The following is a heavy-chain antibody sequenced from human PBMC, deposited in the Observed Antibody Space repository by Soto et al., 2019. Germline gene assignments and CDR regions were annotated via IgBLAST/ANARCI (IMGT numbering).Heavy chain of an antibody. CDR3: AHRVLRTVFGLVTTTAIYFDF. D-gene: IGHD3-3*01. V-gene: IGHV2-5*02. CDR2: IYWDDEK. CDR1: GFSLSTSGVG. Sequence: QITLNESGPTLVKPTEPLTLTCTFSGFSLSTSGVGVGWIRQSPGKAPEWLALIYWDDEKSYSASMKSRLTISKQTSKNQVVMTMANLDPADTATYHCAHRVLRTVFGLVTTTAIYFDFWRQGTPVAVSS. J-gene: IGHJ4*02.